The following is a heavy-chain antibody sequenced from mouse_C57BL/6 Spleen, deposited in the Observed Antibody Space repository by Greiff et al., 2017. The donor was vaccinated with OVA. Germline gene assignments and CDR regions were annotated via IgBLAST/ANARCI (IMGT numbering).Heavy chain of an antibody. CDR2: INPNNGGT. Sequence: VQLQQSGPELVKPGASVKISCKASGYTFTDYYMNWVKQSHGKSLEWIGDINPNNGGTSYNQKFKGKATLTVDKSSSTAYMELRSLTSEDSAVYYCARLDGYYDDYWGQGTTLTVSS. V-gene: IGHV1-26*01. CDR3: ARLDGYYDDY. CDR1: GYTFTDYY. D-gene: IGHD2-3*01. J-gene: IGHJ2*01.